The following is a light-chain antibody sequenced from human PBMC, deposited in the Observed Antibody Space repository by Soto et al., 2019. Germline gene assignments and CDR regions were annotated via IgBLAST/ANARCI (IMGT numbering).Light chain of an antibody. CDR1: QSVRSTS. Sequence: EIVLTQSPGTVSLSPGERATLSGRASQSVRSTSLVWYQQKPGQAPRLLIYGASSRATGIPDRFSGSGSGTDFTLTISRLEPEDSAVYYCQQYGSSSWTFGQGTRVEIK. CDR2: GAS. J-gene: IGKJ1*01. V-gene: IGKV3-20*01. CDR3: QQYGSSSWT.